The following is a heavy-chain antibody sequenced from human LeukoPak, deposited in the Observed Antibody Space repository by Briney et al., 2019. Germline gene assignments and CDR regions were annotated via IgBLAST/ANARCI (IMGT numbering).Heavy chain of an antibody. Sequence: GGSLRLSCAASGFTFNNYGIHWVRQAPGKGLEWVAVISYDGSNKDYADSVKGRFTISRDNTKNTPFLQMNSLRAEDTAVYYCAKEVRGDAFDIWGQGTMVTVSS. D-gene: IGHD3-16*01. CDR3: AKEVRGDAFDI. CDR1: GFTFNNYG. CDR2: ISYDGSNK. J-gene: IGHJ3*02. V-gene: IGHV3-30*18.